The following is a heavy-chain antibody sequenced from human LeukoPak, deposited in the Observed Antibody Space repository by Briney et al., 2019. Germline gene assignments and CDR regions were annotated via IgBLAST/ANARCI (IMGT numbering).Heavy chain of an antibody. Sequence: PGGSLRLSCAASGFTFSSYAMHWVRQAPGKGLECVAVISYDGSNKYYADSVKGRFTISRDNSKNTLYLQMNSLRAEDTAVYYCARDRGDYYDSSGPLDYWGQGTLVTVSS. J-gene: IGHJ4*02. D-gene: IGHD3-22*01. CDR1: GFTFSSYA. CDR3: ARDRGDYYDSSGPLDY. V-gene: IGHV3-30-3*01. CDR2: ISYDGSNK.